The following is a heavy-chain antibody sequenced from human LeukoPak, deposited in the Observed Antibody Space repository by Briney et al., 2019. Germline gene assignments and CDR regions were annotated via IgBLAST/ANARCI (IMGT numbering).Heavy chain of an antibody. J-gene: IGHJ1*01. CDR2: ISWDGGCT. CDR1: GFTFDGYA. V-gene: IGHV3-43D*04. CDR3: AKGGDYDSSGYYHFQH. D-gene: IGHD3-22*01. Sequence: PGGSLRLSCAASGFTFDGYAMHWVRQAPGKGLEWVSLISWDGGCTYYADSVKGRFTISRDNSKNSLYLQMNSLRAEDTALYYCAKGGDYDSSGYYHFQHWGQGTLVTVSS.